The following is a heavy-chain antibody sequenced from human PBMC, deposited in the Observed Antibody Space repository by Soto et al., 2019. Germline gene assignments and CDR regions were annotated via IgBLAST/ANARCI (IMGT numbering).Heavy chain of an antibody. CDR1: GSGFTFRTSG. Sequence: PGGSLRLSCAASGSGFTFRTSGMHWVRQAPGKGLEWVTFIRYDGSEKYYADSVEGRFTVSRDNSKKTLYLQMDSLRAEDTAVYYCARDGRESVSDYWGQG. CDR2: IRYDGSEK. CDR3: ARDGRESVSDY. J-gene: IGHJ4*02. V-gene: IGHV3-30*02.